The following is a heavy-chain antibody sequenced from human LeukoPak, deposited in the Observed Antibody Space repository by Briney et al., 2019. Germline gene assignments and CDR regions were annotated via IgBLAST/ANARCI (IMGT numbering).Heavy chain of an antibody. CDR3: ARASYYYDSSGYYY. Sequence: ASVKVSCKASGYTFTGYYMHWVRQAPGQGLEWMGWINPNSGGTNYAQKFQGRVTMTRGTSISTAYMELSRLRSDDTAVYYCARASYYYDSSGYYYWGQGTLVTVSS. CDR2: INPNSGGT. J-gene: IGHJ4*02. D-gene: IGHD3-22*01. V-gene: IGHV1-2*02. CDR1: GYTFTGYY.